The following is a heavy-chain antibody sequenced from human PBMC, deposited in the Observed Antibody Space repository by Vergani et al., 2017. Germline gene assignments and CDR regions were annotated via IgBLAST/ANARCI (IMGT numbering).Heavy chain of an antibody. CDR1: GGTFSSYA. CDR2: IIPIFGTA. D-gene: IGHD1-26*01. V-gene: IGHV1-69*12. Sequence: QVQLVQSGAEVKKPGSSVKVSCKASGGTFSSYAISWVRQAPGQGLEWMGGIIPIFGTANYAQKFQGRVTITADESTSTAYMELSSLRPEDTATYYCVKDAGSYENFFDSWGQGTLVTVSS. J-gene: IGHJ4*02. CDR3: VKDAGSYENFFDS.